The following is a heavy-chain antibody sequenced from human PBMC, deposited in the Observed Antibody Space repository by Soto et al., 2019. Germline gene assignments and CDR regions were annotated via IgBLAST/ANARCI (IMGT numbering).Heavy chain of an antibody. D-gene: IGHD4-17*01. CDR3: ARKDNGDYWLQFDY. Sequence: EVQLLESGGGLVQPGGSLRLSCEASGFTFSSYGMAWVRQAPGEGLEWVSAIRGSDGSTYYADSVKGRFTISRDNSKNTLYMRKSSLRAEDTAVYNCARKDNGDYWLQFDYWGQGTLVTVSS. CDR2: IRGSDGST. V-gene: IGHV3-23*01. J-gene: IGHJ4*02. CDR1: GFTFSSYG.